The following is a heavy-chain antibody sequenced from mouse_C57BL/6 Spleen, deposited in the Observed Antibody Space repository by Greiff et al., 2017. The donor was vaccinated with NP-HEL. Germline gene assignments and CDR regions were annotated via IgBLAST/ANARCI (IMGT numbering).Heavy chain of an antibody. V-gene: IGHV5-9-1*02. J-gene: IGHJ2*01. CDR3: TRDPNDGYYFDY. CDR1: GFTFRSYA. CDR2: ISSGGDYI. D-gene: IGHD2-3*01. Sequence: EVQVVESGEGLVKPGGSLKLSCAASGFTFRSYAMSWVRPTPETRLEWVAYISSGGDYIYYADTVKGRFTISRDNARNTLYLQMSSLKSEDTAMYYCTRDPNDGYYFDYWGQGTTLTVSS.